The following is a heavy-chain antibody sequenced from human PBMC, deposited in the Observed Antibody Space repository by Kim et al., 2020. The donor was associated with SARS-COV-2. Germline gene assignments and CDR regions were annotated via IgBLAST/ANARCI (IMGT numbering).Heavy chain of an antibody. Sequence: GVSLYEKDPGTGRFTISRDNAKNTLYLQMNSLKADDPAIYYCAKGLTPDPWGQGTLVTVSS. CDR3: AKGLTPDP. J-gene: IGHJ5*02. V-gene: IGHV3-23*01. CDR2: GVSL. D-gene: IGHD3-9*01.